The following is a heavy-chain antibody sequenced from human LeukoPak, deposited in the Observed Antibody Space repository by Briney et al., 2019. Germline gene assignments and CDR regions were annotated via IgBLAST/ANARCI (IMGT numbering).Heavy chain of an antibody. Sequence: GSLRLSCAASGFTFSSYWMSWIRQPPGKGLEWIGEINHSGSTNYNPSLKSRVTISVDTSKNQFSLKLSSVTAADTAVYYCARRSWHKDAFDIWGQGTMVTVSS. CDR3: ARRSWHKDAFDI. J-gene: IGHJ3*02. V-gene: IGHV4-34*01. CDR2: INHSGST. CDR1: GFTFSSYW. D-gene: IGHD3-10*01.